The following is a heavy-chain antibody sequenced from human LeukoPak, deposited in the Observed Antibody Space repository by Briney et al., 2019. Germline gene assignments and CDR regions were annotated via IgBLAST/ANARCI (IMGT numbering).Heavy chain of an antibody. CDR1: AFTFSDYW. V-gene: IGHV3-7*03. J-gene: IGHJ4*02. CDR2: INEDGGEK. CDR3: AKEGSPSSWYPLDY. D-gene: IGHD6-13*01. Sequence: GGSLRLSCVTSAFTFSDYWMSWVRQTPGKGLEWVANINEDGGEKYYVDSVKGRFTISRDNAKNSLYLQMNSLRAEDTAVYYCAKEGSPSSWYPLDYWGQGTLVTVSS.